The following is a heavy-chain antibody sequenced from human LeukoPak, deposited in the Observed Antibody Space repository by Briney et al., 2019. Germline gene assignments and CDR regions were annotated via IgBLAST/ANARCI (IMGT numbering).Heavy chain of an antibody. CDR3: ARARYVNSFYAFDI. Sequence: PSETLSLTCTVSGGSITSYYWSWIRQPPGKGLEWIGYISKSGNTNYSPSLKSRVTIFGDTSKNQFFLRPTSVTAADTAAYYCARARYVNSFYAFDIWGQGTMVTVSS. D-gene: IGHD3-9*01. CDR1: GGSITSYY. V-gene: IGHV4-59*01. J-gene: IGHJ3*02. CDR2: ISKSGNT.